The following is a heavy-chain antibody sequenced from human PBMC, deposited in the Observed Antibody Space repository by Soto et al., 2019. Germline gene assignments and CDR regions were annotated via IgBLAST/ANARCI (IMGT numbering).Heavy chain of an antibody. CDR1: GGTFSSYA. J-gene: IGHJ4*02. CDR2: IIPIFGTA. V-gene: IGHV1-69*13. CDR3: ARDRGSAGAYDY. D-gene: IGHD3-10*01. Sequence: GASVKVSCKASGGTFSSYAISWVRQAPGQRLEWMGGIIPIFGTANYAQKFQGRVTITADESTSTAYMERSSLRSEDTAVYYCARDRGSAGAYDYWGQGTLVTVSS.